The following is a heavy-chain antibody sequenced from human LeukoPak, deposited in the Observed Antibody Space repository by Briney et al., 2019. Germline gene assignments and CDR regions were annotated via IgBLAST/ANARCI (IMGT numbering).Heavy chain of an antibody. CDR1: GFTFSSYW. J-gene: IGHJ4*02. V-gene: IGHV3-74*01. CDR2: ISSDGSST. D-gene: IGHD2-2*01. Sequence: PGGSLRLSCAASGFTFSSYWMHWVRQAPGKGLVWVSRISSDGSSTDYADSVKGRFTISRDNAKNTLYLQMNSLRAEDTAVYYFASRNPYGSSSYWGQGTLVSV. CDR3: ASRNPYGSSSY.